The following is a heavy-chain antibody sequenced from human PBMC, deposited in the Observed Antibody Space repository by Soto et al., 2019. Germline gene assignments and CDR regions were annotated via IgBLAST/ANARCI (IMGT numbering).Heavy chain of an antibody. V-gene: IGHV1-18*01. Sequence: QAHLVQSGPEVKKPGASVKVSCKGSGYIFTSYGIAWVRQAPGQGLEWMGWISAHNGNTEYAQKFQGRVTVTRDTSTSTAYLELRSLRSDDTALYYCERGRYGDYGGQGALVTVSS. J-gene: IGHJ4*02. CDR2: ISAHNGNT. D-gene: IGHD4-17*01. CDR3: ERGRYGDY. CDR1: GYIFTSYG.